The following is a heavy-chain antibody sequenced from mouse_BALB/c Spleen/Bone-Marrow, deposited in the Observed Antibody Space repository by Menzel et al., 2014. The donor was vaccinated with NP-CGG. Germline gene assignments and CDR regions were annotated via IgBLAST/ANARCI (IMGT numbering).Heavy chain of an antibody. V-gene: IGHV5-4*02. CDR3: VLRWFAY. Sequence: EVHLVESGGGLVKPGGSLKLSCAASGFTFSDYYMYWVRQTPEKRLEWVATISDGGSYTYYPDSVKGRFTISRDNAKNDLYLQMSSLKSEDTAMYYCVLRWFAYWGQGTLVTVSA. D-gene: IGHD1-1*01. CDR1: GFTFSDYY. J-gene: IGHJ3*01. CDR2: ISDGGSYT.